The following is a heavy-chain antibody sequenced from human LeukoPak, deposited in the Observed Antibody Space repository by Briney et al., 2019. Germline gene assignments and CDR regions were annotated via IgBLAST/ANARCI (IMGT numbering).Heavy chain of an antibody. V-gene: IGHV2-70*11. D-gene: IGHD6-19*01. CDR2: TDWNDAK. Sequence: ESGPTLLNPTQTLTQTCTFSGFSLSTTGVCGTWIRQPPGKALEWLSRTDWNDAKYYNRSLKTRLTISKDTSKDQVVLTMTNVDPLDTATYYCARSPNIRSGDYADYFDYWGQGTLVTVSS. J-gene: IGHJ4*02. CDR1: GFSLSTTGVC. CDR3: ARSPNIRSGDYADYFDY.